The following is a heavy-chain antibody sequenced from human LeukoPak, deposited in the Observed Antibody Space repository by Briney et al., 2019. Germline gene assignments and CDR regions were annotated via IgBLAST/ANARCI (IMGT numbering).Heavy chain of an antibody. J-gene: IGHJ6*03. CDR1: GFTFSSYW. Sequence: GSLRLSCAASGFTFSSYWMSWVRQAPGKGLEWVANIKQDGSEKYYVDSVKGRFTISRDNAKNSLYVQMNSLRAEDTAVYYCARVSSKATVRGLITKKNYYYYYMDVWGKGTTVTISS. CDR3: ARVSSKATVRGLITKKNYYYYYMDV. CDR2: IKQDGSEK. D-gene: IGHD3-10*01. V-gene: IGHV3-7*01.